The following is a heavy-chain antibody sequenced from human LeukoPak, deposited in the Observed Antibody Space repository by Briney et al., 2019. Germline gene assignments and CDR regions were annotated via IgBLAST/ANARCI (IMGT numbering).Heavy chain of an antibody. CDR2: IHYTGST. J-gene: IGHJ5*02. Sequence: SETLSLTCIVSDGSISSYFWNWIRQPAGKGLECIGYIHYTGSTNYNPSLKSRVTISVDTSKSQFSLKLSSVTAADTAIYYCARGGYYGSGSDFRFDPWGQGTLVTVSS. D-gene: IGHD3-10*01. CDR3: ARGGYYGSGSDFRFDP. V-gene: IGHV4-59*01. CDR1: DGSISSYF.